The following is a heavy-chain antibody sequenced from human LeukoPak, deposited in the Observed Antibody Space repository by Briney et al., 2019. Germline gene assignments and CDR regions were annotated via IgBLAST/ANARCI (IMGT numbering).Heavy chain of an antibody. CDR1: GFTFSSCA. CDR3: AKGVVVVPAASVNWFDP. D-gene: IGHD2-2*01. Sequence: GGSLRLSCAASGFTFSSCAMSWVRQAPGKGLEWVSAISGSGGSTYYADSVKGRFTISRDNSKNTLYLQMNSLRAEDTAVYYCAKGVVVVPAASVNWFDPWGQGTLVTVSS. J-gene: IGHJ5*02. CDR2: ISGSGGST. V-gene: IGHV3-23*01.